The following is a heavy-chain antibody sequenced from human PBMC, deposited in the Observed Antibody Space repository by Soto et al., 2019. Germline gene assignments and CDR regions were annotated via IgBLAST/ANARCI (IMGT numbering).Heavy chain of an antibody. CDR2: IIPMFDTP. Sequence: QVQLVQSGAEVKKPGSSVKVSCKASGGTFSSDSFSWVRQAPGQGLEWMGGIIPMFDTPIYAQKFQDRATTXEXQSTSPADMQLSSLRAGDTAVYYLARSGGLDRDFNYWGQGSLVTVSS. J-gene: IGHJ4*02. CDR3: ARSGGLDRDFNY. CDR1: GGTFSSDS. V-gene: IGHV1-69*12. D-gene: IGHD2-15*01.